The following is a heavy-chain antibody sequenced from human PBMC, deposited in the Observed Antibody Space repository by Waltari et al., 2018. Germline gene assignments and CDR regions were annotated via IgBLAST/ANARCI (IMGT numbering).Heavy chain of an antibody. CDR1: GFTFNRSW. Sequence: EVQLVESGGGLVQPGGSLRLSCSASGFTFNRSWMTWVRQPPGKGLEWVANIKQDGSEKFYVASAKGRFTISRDNAKDSLHLQMNTLTAEDTAVYYCARGVDDDSGYRPCDYWGQGTLVSVSS. J-gene: IGHJ4*02. CDR2: IKQDGSEK. CDR3: ARGVDDDSGYRPCDY. V-gene: IGHV3-7*01. D-gene: IGHD5-12*01.